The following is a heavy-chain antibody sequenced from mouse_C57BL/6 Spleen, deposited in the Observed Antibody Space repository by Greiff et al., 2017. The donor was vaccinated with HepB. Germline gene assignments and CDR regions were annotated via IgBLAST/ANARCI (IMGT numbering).Heavy chain of an antibody. V-gene: IGHV1-59*01. Sequence: QVQLQQSGAELVRPGTSVKLSCKASGYTFTSYWMHWVKQRPGQGLEWIGVIDPSDSYTNYNQKFKGKATLTVDTSSSTAYMQLSSLTSEDSAVYYCARGGLYYAMDYWGQGTSVTVSS. CDR1: GYTFTSYW. CDR2: IDPSDSYT. D-gene: IGHD3-3*01. CDR3: ARGGLYYAMDY. J-gene: IGHJ4*01.